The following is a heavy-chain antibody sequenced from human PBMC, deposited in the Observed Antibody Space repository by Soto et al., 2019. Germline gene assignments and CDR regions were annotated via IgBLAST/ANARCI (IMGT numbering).Heavy chain of an antibody. CDR3: ARCVYGVYRRFDY. D-gene: IGHD4-17*01. CDR1: GYPFTSHD. CDR2: MNPNSCNT. Sequence: QVQLVQSGTEVKKPGASVKVSCKASGYPFTSHDLNCVRQATGPGLEWMWQMNPNSCNTGYAQKFQGRVTITRNTSISTAYMELSSLRSEDTAVYYCARCVYGVYRRFDYWGQGALVTVSS. V-gene: IGHV1-8*01. J-gene: IGHJ4*02.